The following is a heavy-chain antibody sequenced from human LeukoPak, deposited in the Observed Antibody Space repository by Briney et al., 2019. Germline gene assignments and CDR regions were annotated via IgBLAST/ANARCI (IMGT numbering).Heavy chain of an antibody. CDR1: GGSTSSYY. Sequence: PSETLSLTCTVSGGSTSSYYWSWIRQPPGKGLEWIGYIYYSGSTNYNPSLKSRVTISVDTSKNQFSLKLSSVTAADTAVYYCARGLYSSGWSYYFDYWGQGTLVTVSS. CDR3: ARGLYSSGWSYYFDY. V-gene: IGHV4-59*01. CDR2: IYYSGST. D-gene: IGHD6-19*01. J-gene: IGHJ4*02.